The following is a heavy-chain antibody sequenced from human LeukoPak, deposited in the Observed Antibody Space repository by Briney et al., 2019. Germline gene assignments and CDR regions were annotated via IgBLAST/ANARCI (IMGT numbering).Heavy chain of an antibody. V-gene: IGHV4-39*01. CDR1: GGSISSSSYY. Sequence: SETLSLTCTVSGGSISSSSYYWGWIRQPPGKGLGWIGSIYYSGTTYYNPSLKSRVTISVDTSKNQFSLKLRSVTAADTAVYYCARWYYYDRSGYPPSYFDNWGQGTLVTVSS. D-gene: IGHD3-22*01. CDR3: ARWYYYDRSGYPPSYFDN. CDR2: IYYSGTT. J-gene: IGHJ4*02.